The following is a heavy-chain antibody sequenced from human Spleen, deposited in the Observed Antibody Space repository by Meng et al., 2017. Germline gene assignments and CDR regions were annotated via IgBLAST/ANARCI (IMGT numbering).Heavy chain of an antibody. V-gene: IGHV4-59*12. CDR2: IYYSGST. Sequence: SETLSLTCTVSGGSINTYYWSWIRQPPGKGLEWIGSIYYSGSTYYNPSLKSRVTISVDTSKNQFSLKLSSVTAADTAVYYCARTSLSSGWYSRYFDYWGQGTLVTVSS. D-gene: IGHD6-19*01. CDR3: ARTSLSSGWYSRYFDY. CDR1: GGSINTYY. J-gene: IGHJ4*02.